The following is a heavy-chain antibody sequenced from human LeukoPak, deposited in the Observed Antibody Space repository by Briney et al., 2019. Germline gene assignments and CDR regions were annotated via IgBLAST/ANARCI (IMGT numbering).Heavy chain of an antibody. D-gene: IGHD2-2*02. CDR1: GYTFTSYY. CDR2: INPSGGST. Sequence: SVKLSCNASGYTFTSYYMHWVRQAPGQALEWMGIINPSGGSTSYAEKFQDRVTMTSNMSTRTADMELRSLRSKDTAVYYCARERGIVVVPAAILPPNWFDPWGQGTLVTVSS. V-gene: IGHV1-46*01. CDR3: ARERGIVVVPAAILPPNWFDP. J-gene: IGHJ5*02.